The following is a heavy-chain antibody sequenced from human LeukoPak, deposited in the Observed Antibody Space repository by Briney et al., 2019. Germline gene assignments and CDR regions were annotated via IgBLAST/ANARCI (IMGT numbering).Heavy chain of an antibody. D-gene: IGHD2-2*01. V-gene: IGHV4-34*01. Sequence: PSETLSLTCAVYGGSFSGYYWSWIRQPPGKGLEWIGEINHSGSTNYNPSLKSRVTISVDTSKNQFSLKLSSVAAADTAVYYCARGRRRSVVVTAAPGSWFDPWGQGTLVTVSS. CDR2: INHSGST. CDR3: ARGRRRSVVVTAAPGSWFDP. J-gene: IGHJ5*02. CDR1: GGSFSGYY.